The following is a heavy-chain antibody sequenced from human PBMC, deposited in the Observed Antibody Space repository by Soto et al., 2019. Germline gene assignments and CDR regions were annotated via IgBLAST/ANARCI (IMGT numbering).Heavy chain of an antibody. D-gene: IGHD3-10*01. CDR3: ARDKMIDDFGLGSFDD. Sequence: APVKVSCSDSVYTLTSFGVSCLRQATGQGPEWMGWISGYNEKTKYSNRVQGRITLTTDTSRKTVYMELRNLRSDDTAVYYWARDKMIDDFGLGSFDDWVQGTLVTCSS. V-gene: IGHV1-18*04. CDR1: VYTLTSFG. CDR2: ISGYNEKT. J-gene: IGHJ4*02.